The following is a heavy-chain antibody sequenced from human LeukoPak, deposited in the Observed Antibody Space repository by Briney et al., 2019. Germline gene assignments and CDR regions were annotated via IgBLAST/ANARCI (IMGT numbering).Heavy chain of an antibody. V-gene: IGHV1-69*13. CDR3: ARGYYYDDSGYFSYFDY. D-gene: IGHD3-22*01. Sequence: ASVKVSCKASGGTFNNYAITWVRQAPGQGLEWMGGIIPIFDSAKYAQNFQGRVTITADESTSTAYMELSSLRSQDTAVYYCARGYYYDDSGYFSYFDYWGQGTLVTVSS. CDR2: IIPIFDSA. CDR1: GGTFNNYA. J-gene: IGHJ4*02.